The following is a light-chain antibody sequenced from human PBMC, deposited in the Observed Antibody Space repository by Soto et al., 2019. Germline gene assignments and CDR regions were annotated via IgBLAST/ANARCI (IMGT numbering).Light chain of an antibody. Sequence: DIQMTQSPSSLSASVGDRVTITCQASQDISNYLNWYQQKPGKAPKLLIYDASNLETGVPSRFSGSGSGTDFTFTIRSMQTKNNTRYYCQQYHNIPRTVGGGTKV. CDR2: DAS. J-gene: IGKJ4*01. V-gene: IGKV1-33*01. CDR1: QDISNY. CDR3: QQYHNIPRT.